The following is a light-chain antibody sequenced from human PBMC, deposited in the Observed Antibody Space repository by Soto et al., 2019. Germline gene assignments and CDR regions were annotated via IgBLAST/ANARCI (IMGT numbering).Light chain of an antibody. CDR2: KVR. V-gene: IGLV2-14*01. CDR3: ISYTNSSTWV. Sequence: QSALTQPTSMSGSPGQSITISCIGTSSDVGGYNYVSWYEQHPAKAPKLMIYKVRNRPSGVSNRFSGSKSGNTASLTISGLQAEDEADYYCISYTNSSTWVFGGGTKLTVL. CDR1: SSDVGGYNY. J-gene: IGLJ3*02.